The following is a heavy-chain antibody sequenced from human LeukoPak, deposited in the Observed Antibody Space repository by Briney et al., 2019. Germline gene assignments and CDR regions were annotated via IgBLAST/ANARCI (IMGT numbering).Heavy chain of an antibody. CDR3: ASKAAEFYFDY. V-gene: IGHV3-30*02. J-gene: IGHJ4*02. D-gene: IGHD6-25*01. Sequence: GGSLRLSCVVSRLTFSYYGMHWVRQAPGKGLEWVSFIQYDGTNINYADSVKGRFTISRDNSKNTLYLQMSSLKPEDTAVYFCASKAAEFYFDYWGQGTLVSVSS. CDR2: IQYDGTNI. CDR1: RLTFSYYG.